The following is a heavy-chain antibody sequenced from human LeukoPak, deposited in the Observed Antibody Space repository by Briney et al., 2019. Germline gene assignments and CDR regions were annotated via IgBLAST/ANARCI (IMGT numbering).Heavy chain of an antibody. J-gene: IGHJ4*02. V-gene: IGHV4-39*07. CDR2: IYYSGST. CDR3: ARSRSTRGVPFDY. Sequence: ASETLSLTCTVSGGSISSSSYYWGWVRQPPGKGLEWIGSIYYSGSTYYDPSLKSRVTISVDTSKNQFSLKLSSVTAADTAVYYCARSRSTRGVPFDYWGQGTLVTVSS. CDR1: GGSISSSSYY. D-gene: IGHD3-10*01.